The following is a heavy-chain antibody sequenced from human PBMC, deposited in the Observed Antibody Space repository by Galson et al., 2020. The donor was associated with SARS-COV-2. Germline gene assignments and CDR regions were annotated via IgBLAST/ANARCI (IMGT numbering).Heavy chain of an antibody. CDR2: ISSDGTNK. CDR1: GFAFSTYA. V-gene: IGHV3-30*04. J-gene: IGHJ4*02. Sequence: GESLKISCAASGFAFSTYAMHWVRQAPGKGLEWVAVISSDGTNKYYADSVQGRFTISRDNSKNTLFLQMNSLRREDTAVYYCATHPPLYYGANTPGDYWGQVTLVTVSS. D-gene: IGHD4-17*01. CDR3: ATHPPLYYGANTPGDY.